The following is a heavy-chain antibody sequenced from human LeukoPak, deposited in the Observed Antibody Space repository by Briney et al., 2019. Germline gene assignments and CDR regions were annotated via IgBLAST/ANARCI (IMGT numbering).Heavy chain of an antibody. CDR2: ISGSGGST. Sequence: GGSLRLSCAASGFTFSSYAMSWVRQAPGEGLEWVSAISGSGGSTYYADSVKGRFTISRDNSKNTLYLQMNSLRAEDTAVYYSAKGQLWHHFDYWGQGTLVTVSS. V-gene: IGHV3-23*01. CDR3: AKGQLWHHFDY. CDR1: GFTFSSYA. J-gene: IGHJ4*02. D-gene: IGHD5-18*01.